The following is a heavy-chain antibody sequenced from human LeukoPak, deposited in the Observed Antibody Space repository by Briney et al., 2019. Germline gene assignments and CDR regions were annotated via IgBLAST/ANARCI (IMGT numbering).Heavy chain of an antibody. CDR2: IYYSGST. Sequence: SETLSLTCTVSGGSISSGGYYWSWIRQHPGKGLEWIGYIYYSGSTYYNPSLKSRVTISVDTSKNQFSLKLSSVTAADTAVYYCARIGYYYDSSGYYKYFDYWGQGTLVTVSS. CDR1: GGSISSGGYY. V-gene: IGHV4-31*03. CDR3: ARIGYYYDSSGYYKYFDY. D-gene: IGHD3-22*01. J-gene: IGHJ4*02.